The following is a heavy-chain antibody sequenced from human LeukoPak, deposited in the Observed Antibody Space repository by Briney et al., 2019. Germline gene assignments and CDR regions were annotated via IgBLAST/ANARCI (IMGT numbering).Heavy chain of an antibody. D-gene: IGHD5-18*01. J-gene: IGHJ6*02. CDR2: THYSGIS. CDR1: GDSIRNYY. V-gene: IGHV4-59*01. CDR3: ARARGHIYGVLEMDV. Sequence: PSETLSLTCTVSGDSIRNYYWSWIRQPPGKGLEGIGHTHYSGISDYTPSLKSRLTMSVATSSDQVFLKLSSATGADTAVYYCARARGHIYGVLEMDVWGQGTTVTVSS.